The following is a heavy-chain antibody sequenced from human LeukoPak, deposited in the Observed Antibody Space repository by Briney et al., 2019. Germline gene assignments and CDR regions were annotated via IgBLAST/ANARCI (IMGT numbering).Heavy chain of an antibody. CDR3: AKAEYCTGARCYSAAFAY. V-gene: IGHV3-53*01. Sequence: GGSLRLSCAVSGFTVSSNYMSWVRQAPGKGLEWVSIIYSGGYTFYADSVKGRFTISRDDSKNTLYLQMNSLRAEDTAVYYCAKAEYCTGARCYSAAFAYWGQGTLVTVSS. J-gene: IGHJ4*02. CDR1: GFTVSSNY. CDR2: IYSGGYT. D-gene: IGHD2-8*02.